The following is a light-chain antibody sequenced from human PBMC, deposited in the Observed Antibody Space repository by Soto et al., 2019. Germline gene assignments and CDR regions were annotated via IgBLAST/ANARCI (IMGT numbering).Light chain of an antibody. CDR2: EAS. CDR3: QQYHAYPLT. CDR1: QSISNW. Sequence: DIHLTQSPSFLSASVGGRVTITCRPSQSISNWLAWYQQKPGKAPKLLISEASTLQSGVPSRFSGSGSGTEFTLTITSLQPDDFATYYCQQYHAYPLTFGQGTKVDIK. J-gene: IGKJ1*01. V-gene: IGKV1-5*01.